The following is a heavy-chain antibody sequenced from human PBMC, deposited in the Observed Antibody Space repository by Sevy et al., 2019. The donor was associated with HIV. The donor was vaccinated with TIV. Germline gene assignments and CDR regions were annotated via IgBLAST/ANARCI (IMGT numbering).Heavy chain of an antibody. CDR3: ARVDANYDKGYDP. CDR1: GFTFSSYE. V-gene: IGHV3-48*03. CDR2: FSSSGTTI. J-gene: IGHJ5*02. D-gene: IGHD3-22*01. Sequence: GGSLRLSCEASGFTFSSYEMNWVRQAPGKGLEWVSYFSSSGTTIKYADSLKGRFTIARDNAKNSLYMQMNSLRAEDTAVYYCARVDANYDKGYDPWGQGTLVTVSS.